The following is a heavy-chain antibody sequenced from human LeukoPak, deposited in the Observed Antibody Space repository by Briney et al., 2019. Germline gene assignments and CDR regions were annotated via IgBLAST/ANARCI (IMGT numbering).Heavy chain of an antibody. D-gene: IGHD5-24*01. CDR3: ARHNKDRRDGYPIEY. CDR2: ISSSSSTI. J-gene: IGHJ4*02. CDR1: GFTFSSYS. V-gene: IGHV3-48*01. Sequence: PGGSLRLSCAASGFTFSSYSMNWVRQAPGKGLEWVSYISSSSSTIYYADSVKGRFTISRDNAKNSLYLQMNSLRAEDTAVYYCARHNKDRRDGYPIEYWGQGTLVTVSS.